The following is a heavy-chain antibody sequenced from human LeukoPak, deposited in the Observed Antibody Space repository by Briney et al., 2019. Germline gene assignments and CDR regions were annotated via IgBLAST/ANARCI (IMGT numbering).Heavy chain of an antibody. D-gene: IGHD3-3*01. CDR2: INTNTGNP. V-gene: IGHV7-4-1*02. CDR1: GYTFTNYH. J-gene: IGHJ6*02. Sequence: ASVRVSCKASGYTFTNYHIAWVRQAPGQGLEWMGWINTNTGNPTYAQGFTGRFVFSLDTSVSTAYLQISSLKAEDTAVYYCAREVAQYYDFWSGYYYYYGMDVWGQGTTVTVSS. CDR3: AREVAQYYDFWSGYYYYYGMDV.